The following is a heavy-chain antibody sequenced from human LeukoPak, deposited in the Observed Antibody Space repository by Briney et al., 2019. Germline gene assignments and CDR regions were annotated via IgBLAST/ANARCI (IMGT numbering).Heavy chain of an antibody. CDR2: ISSNGGST. V-gene: IGHV3-64*01. Sequence: GGSLRLSWAASGFTFSSYAMHWVRQAPGEGLECVSAISSNGGSTYYANSVKGRFTISRDNSKNTLYLQMGSLRAEDTAVYYCARGSLLWFGELAYYFDYWGQGTLVTVSS. CDR3: ARGSLLWFGELAYYFDY. D-gene: IGHD3-10*01. CDR1: GFTFSSYA. J-gene: IGHJ4*02.